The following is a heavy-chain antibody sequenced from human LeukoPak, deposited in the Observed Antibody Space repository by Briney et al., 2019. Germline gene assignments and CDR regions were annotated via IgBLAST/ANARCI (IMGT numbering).Heavy chain of an antibody. V-gene: IGHV3-23*01. CDR1: GFTFSSYA. D-gene: IGHD3-16*01. CDR3: AKGVDASGIYYYFYMDV. Sequence: PGGSLRPSCAASGFTFSSYAMSWVRQAPGKGLEWVSGISGSGGGRYYADSVKGRFTISRDNSKNTLYLQMNNLRAEDTAVYYCAKGVDASGIYYYFYMDVWGKGTTVTVSS. CDR2: ISGSGGGR. J-gene: IGHJ6*03.